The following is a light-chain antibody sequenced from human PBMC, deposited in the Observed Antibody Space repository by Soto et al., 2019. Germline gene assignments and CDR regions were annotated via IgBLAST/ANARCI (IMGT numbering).Light chain of an antibody. Sequence: AIRMTQPPSSFSASTGDRVSITCRATQDIGTYLAWYQQIPGKAPKLLIYDASTLQTGVPSRFSGSGSGTDFTLTISYLQSEDFGTYYCQQFYNYPRTFGQGTKVDIK. V-gene: IGKV1-8*01. CDR1: QDIGTY. CDR3: QQFYNYPRT. CDR2: DAS. J-gene: IGKJ1*01.